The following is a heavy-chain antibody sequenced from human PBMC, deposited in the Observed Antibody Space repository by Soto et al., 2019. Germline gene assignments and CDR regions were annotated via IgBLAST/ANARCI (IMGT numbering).Heavy chain of an antibody. V-gene: IGHV3-48*03. D-gene: IGHD2-15*01. CDR2: ISSSGTTI. CDR3: ARGRGLYCDY. CDR1: TITVSTYE. Sequence: EVQLVESGGGLVQPGGSLRLSCAASTITVSTYEMNWVRQAPGKGLEWVSTISSSGTTIFYADSVKGRFTISRDNAKNSLYLKMHILIAEDTAVYYCARGRGLYCDYWGQGTLVTVSS. J-gene: IGHJ4*02.